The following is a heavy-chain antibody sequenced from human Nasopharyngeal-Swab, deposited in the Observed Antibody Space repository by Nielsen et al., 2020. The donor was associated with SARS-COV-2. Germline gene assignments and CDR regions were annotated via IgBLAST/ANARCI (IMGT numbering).Heavy chain of an antibody. D-gene: IGHD6-6*01. CDR3: ARDGYSSSSSYYYYYGMDV. J-gene: IGHJ6*02. V-gene: IGHV3-11*01. Sequence: WIRQPPGKGLEWVSYISSSGSTIYYADSVKGRFTISRDNAKNSLYLQMNSLRAEDTAVYYCARDGYSSSSSYYYYYGMDVWGQETTVTVSS. CDR2: ISSSGSTI.